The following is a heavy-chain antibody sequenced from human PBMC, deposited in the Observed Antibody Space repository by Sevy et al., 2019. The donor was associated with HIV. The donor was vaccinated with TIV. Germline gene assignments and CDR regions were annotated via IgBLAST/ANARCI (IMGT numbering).Heavy chain of an antibody. CDR2: MYYSGST. CDR1: GGSISSSSYY. CDR3: ARNVGYCTNGVCYRGVFDY. D-gene: IGHD2-8*01. Sequence: SETLSLTCTVSGGSISSSSYYWGWIRQRPGKGLECIGSMYYSGSTYYNPSLKSRVTISVDTSKNQFSLKLSSVTAADTAVYYCARNVGYCTNGVCYRGVFDYWDQGTLVTVSS. V-gene: IGHV4-39*01. J-gene: IGHJ4*02.